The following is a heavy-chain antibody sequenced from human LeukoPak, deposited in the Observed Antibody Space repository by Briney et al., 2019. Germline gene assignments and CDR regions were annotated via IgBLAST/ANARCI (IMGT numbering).Heavy chain of an antibody. CDR1: GGTFSSYA. V-gene: IGHV1-69*04. J-gene: IGHJ4*02. Sequence: ASVKVSCKAYGGTFSSYAISWVRQAPGQGLEWMGRIIPILGIANYAQKFQGRVAMTRNTSISTAYMELSSLRSEDTAVYYCARGGTIFGVVIIMQWGQGTLVTVSS. CDR2: IIPILGIA. D-gene: IGHD3-3*01. CDR3: ARGGTIFGVVIIMQ.